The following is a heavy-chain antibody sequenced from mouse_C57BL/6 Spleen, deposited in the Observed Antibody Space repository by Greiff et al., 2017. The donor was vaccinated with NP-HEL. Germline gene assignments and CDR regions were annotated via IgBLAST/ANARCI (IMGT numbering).Heavy chain of an antibody. CDR2: FYPGSGSI. CDR3: ERHGSLYDSNDYNYFDY. V-gene: IGHV1-62-2*01. CDR1: GYTFTEYT. J-gene: IGHJ2*01. Sequence: QVQLKESGAELVKPGASVKLSCKASGYTFTEYTIHWVKQRSGQGLEWIGWFYPGSGSIKYNEKFKDKATLTADKSSSTVYMELSRLTSEDSAVNSCERHGSLYDSNDYNYFDYWGQGTTLTVSS. D-gene: IGHD2-13*01.